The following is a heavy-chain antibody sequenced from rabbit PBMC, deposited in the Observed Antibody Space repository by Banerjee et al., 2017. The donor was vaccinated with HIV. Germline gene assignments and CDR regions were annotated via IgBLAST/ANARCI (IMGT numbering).Heavy chain of an antibody. Sequence: QSLEESGGDLVKPGASLTLTCTASGFDLSSYYYMCWVRQAPGKGLEWIACIYAGSSGTTYYATWAKGRFTISESSSTTVTLQMTSLTAADTATYFCVRDGDLWGQGTLVTVS. J-gene: IGHJ4*01. V-gene: IGHV1S40*01. CDR3: VRDGDL. CDR2: IYAGSSGTT. D-gene: IGHD3-1*01. CDR1: GFDLSSYYY.